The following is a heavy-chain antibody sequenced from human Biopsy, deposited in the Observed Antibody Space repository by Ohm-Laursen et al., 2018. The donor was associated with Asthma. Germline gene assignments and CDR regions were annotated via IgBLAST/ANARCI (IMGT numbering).Heavy chain of an antibody. V-gene: IGHV3-48*02. Sequence: GFLRLSCAASGFTFSSYSMNWVRQAPGKGLEWVSYISSSSSTIYYADSVKGRFTISRDNAKNSLYLQMNSLRDEDTAVYYCARFKRGYSYGYAGVFDYWGQGTLVTVSS. J-gene: IGHJ4*02. D-gene: IGHD5-18*01. CDR1: GFTFSSYS. CDR2: ISSSSSTI. CDR3: ARFKRGYSYGYAGVFDY.